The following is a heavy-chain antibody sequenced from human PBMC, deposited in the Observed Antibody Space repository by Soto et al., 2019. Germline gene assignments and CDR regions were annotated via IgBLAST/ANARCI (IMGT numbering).Heavy chain of an antibody. V-gene: IGHV3-9*01. CDR3: AKAQGVAGTLPYWYFDL. J-gene: IGHJ2*01. CDR1: GFTFDDYA. Sequence: EVQLVESGGGLVQPGRSLRLSCAASGFTFDDYAMHWVRQAPGKGLEWVSGLSWNSGSIGYADSVKGRFTISRDNAKNSLYLQMNSLRAEDTDLYYCAKAQGVAGTLPYWYFDLWGRGTLVTVSS. CDR2: LSWNSGSI. D-gene: IGHD6-19*01.